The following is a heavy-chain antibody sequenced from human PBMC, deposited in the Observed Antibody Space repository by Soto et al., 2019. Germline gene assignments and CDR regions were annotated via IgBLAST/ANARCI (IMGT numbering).Heavy chain of an antibody. CDR2: ISYDGSNK. CDR1: GFTFSSYA. V-gene: IGHV3-30-3*01. CDR3: ANLDYGDYYYYYGMDV. J-gene: IGHJ6*02. D-gene: IGHD4-17*01. Sequence: GGSLRLSCAASGFTFSSYAMHWVRQAPGKGLEWVAVISYDGSNKYYADSVKGRLTISRDNSKNTLYLQMNSLRAEDTAVYYCANLDYGDYYYYYGMDVWGQGTTVTVSS.